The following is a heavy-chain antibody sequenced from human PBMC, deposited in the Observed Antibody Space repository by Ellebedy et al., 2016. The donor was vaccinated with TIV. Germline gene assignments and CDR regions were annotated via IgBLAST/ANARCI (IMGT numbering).Heavy chain of an antibody. CDR1: GFTFSDHH. CDR3: ARGNWYCDL. Sequence: GESLKISCAASGFTFSDHHMDWVRQAPGKGLEWVGFFRGKTYGGTTEYAGSVKGRFSISRDDSKNSVYLHMNSLKTEDTAVYYCARGNWYCDLWGRGTLVTVSA. CDR2: FRGKTYGGTT. J-gene: IGHJ2*01. V-gene: IGHV3-72*01.